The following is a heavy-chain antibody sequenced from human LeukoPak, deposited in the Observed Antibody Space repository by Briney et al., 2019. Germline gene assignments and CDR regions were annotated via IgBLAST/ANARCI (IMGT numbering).Heavy chain of an antibody. CDR3: AKDHYSSSEDYYYYYMDV. Sequence: PGGSLRLSCAASGFTFDDYGMSWVRQAPGKGLEWVSLISWDGGSTYYADSVKGRFTISRDNSKNSLYLQMNSLRAEDTALYYCAKDHYSSSEDYYYYYMDVWGRGTTVTVSS. V-gene: IGHV3-43D*03. J-gene: IGHJ6*03. CDR1: GFTFDDYG. D-gene: IGHD6-6*01. CDR2: ISWDGGST.